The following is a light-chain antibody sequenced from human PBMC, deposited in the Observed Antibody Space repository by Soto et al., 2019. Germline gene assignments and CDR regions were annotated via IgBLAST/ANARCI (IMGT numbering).Light chain of an antibody. CDR1: QDIRSY. CDR2: AAF. CDR3: QQLDSYPSIT. V-gene: IGKV1-9*01. J-gene: IGKJ5*01. Sequence: DIQLTQSPSFLSASVGDRVTITCRASQDIRSYLAWYQQRPGKVPELLIYAAFTLQSGGPSRFSGSGSGTEFTLTISSLQPEDFATYYCQQLDSYPSITFGQGTRLEI.